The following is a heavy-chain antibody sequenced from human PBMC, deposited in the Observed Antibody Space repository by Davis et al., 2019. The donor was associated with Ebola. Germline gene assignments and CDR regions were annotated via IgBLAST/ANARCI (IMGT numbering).Heavy chain of an antibody. CDR2: MNPNSGNT. J-gene: IGHJ4*02. CDR3: AREELGADRVFDY. Sequence: AASVKVSCKASGYTFTSYDINWVRQAPGQGLEWMGWMNPNSGNTGYAQKFQGRVTITRDTSASTAYMELSSLRSEDTAVYYCAREELGADRVFDYWGQGTLVSVSS. D-gene: IGHD1-26*01. CDR1: GYTFTSYD. V-gene: IGHV1-8*01.